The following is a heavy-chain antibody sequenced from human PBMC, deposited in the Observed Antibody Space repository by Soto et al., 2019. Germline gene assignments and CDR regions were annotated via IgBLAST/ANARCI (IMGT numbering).Heavy chain of an antibody. D-gene: IGHD6-6*01. CDR3: ARDRAPRGAARAGSFDP. CDR1: GGSISSGGYY. V-gene: IGHV4-31*03. CDR2: IYYSGST. J-gene: IGHJ5*02. Sequence: PSETLSLTCTVSGGSISSGGYYWSWIRQHPGKGLEWIGYIYYSGSTYHNPSLKSRVTISVDTSKNQFSLRLSSVTAADTAVYYCARDRAPRGAARAGSFDPWGQGTLVTVSS.